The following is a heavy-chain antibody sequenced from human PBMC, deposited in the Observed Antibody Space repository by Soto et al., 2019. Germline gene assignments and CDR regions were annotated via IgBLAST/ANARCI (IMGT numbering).Heavy chain of an antibody. CDR1: GGSFSGYY. Sequence: PSETLSLTCAVYGGSFSGYYWSWIRQPPGKGLEWIGEINHSGSTNYNPPLKSRVTISVDTYKNQFSLKLSSVTAADTAVYYCARGTTTGYSSSWSGGGYYYYGMDVWGQGTTVTVSS. CDR3: ARGTTTGYSSSWSGGGYYYYGMDV. V-gene: IGHV4-34*01. D-gene: IGHD6-13*01. CDR2: INHSGST. J-gene: IGHJ6*02.